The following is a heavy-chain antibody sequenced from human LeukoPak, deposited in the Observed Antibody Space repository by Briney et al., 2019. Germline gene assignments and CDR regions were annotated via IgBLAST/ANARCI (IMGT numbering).Heavy chain of an antibody. D-gene: IGHD1-26*01. Sequence: GSQRLSCAASGFTFSSYWMHWVRQAPGKGLVWVSRIDTDGSFTSYADSVRGRFTISRDNAKNTLYLQMSSLRAEDTAVYYCIRGTVGAPGNDYWGQGTLVTVSS. CDR3: IRGTVGAPGNDY. V-gene: IGHV3-74*01. CDR1: GFTFSSYW. CDR2: IDTDGSFT. J-gene: IGHJ4*02.